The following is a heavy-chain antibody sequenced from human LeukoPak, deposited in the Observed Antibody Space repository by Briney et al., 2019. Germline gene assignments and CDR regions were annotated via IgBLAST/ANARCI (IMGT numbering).Heavy chain of an antibody. CDR2: MSYSGIS. CDR1: GVSLRSYF. V-gene: IGHV4-59*13. Sequence: PSETLSLTCSVSGVSLRSYFWSWIRQTPGKGLEWIGFMSYSGISNYNTPLKRRVTISLDTSRNQFSLRLNSVTAADTAMYYCTREEGGWGYGSSGFDSWGQGILVTVSS. J-gene: IGHJ4*02. CDR3: TREEGGWGYGSSGFDS. D-gene: IGHD3-10*01.